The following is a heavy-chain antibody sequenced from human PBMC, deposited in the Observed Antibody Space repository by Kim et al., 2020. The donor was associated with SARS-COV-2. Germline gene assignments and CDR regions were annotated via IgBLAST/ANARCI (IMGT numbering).Heavy chain of an antibody. V-gene: IGHV1-2*02. Sequence: ASVKVSCKASGYTFTGYYMHWVRQAPGQGLEWMGWINPNSGGTNYAQKFQGRVTMTRDTSISTAYMELSRLRSDDTAVYYCADSSSWYGEGWFDPWGQGTLVTVSS. CDR3: ADSSSWYGEGWFDP. CDR1: GYTFTGYY. J-gene: IGHJ5*02. D-gene: IGHD6-13*01. CDR2: INPNSGGT.